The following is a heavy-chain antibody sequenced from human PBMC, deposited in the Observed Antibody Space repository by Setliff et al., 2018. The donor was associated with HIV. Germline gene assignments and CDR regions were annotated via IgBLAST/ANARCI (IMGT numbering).Heavy chain of an antibody. CDR2: ISGSSDNI. CDR3: ARLWSYDYVWGSYRPVDY. J-gene: IGHJ4*02. D-gene: IGHD3-16*02. CDR1: GFTFSTYS. V-gene: IGHV3-48*01. Sequence: GGSLRLSCAASGFTFSTYSMNWVRQAPGKGLEWVAYISGSSDNIIYAESVKGRFTISRDNAKNTLYLQMNSLRAEDTGVYYCARLWSYDYVWGSYRPVDYWGRGTLVTVS.